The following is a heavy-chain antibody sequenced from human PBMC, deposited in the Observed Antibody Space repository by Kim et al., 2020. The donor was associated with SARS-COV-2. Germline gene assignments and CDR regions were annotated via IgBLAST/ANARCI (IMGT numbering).Heavy chain of an antibody. J-gene: IGHJ6*03. V-gene: IGHV7-4-1*02. D-gene: IGHD3-10*01. Sequence: ASVKVSCKASGYTFTSYAMNWVRQAPGQGLEWMGWINTNTGNPTYAQGFTGRFVFSLDTSVSTAYLQISSLKAEDTAVYYCARDYGSGSYYMNYYYYMDVWGKGTTVTVSS. CDR1: GYTFTSYA. CDR2: INTNTGNP. CDR3: ARDYGSGSYYMNYYYYMDV.